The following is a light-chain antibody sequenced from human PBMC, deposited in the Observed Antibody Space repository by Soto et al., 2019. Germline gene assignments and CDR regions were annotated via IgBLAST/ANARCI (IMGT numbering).Light chain of an antibody. CDR2: EDN. J-gene: IGLJ3*02. Sequence: NFMPTQPHSVSESPGKTVTISCTRSSGSIASNYVQWYQQRPGSSPTTVIYEDNQRPSGVPDRFSGSIDSSSTSASLTISGLKTEDEADYYCQSYDSSNWVFGGGTKLTVL. CDR3: QSYDSSNWV. CDR1: SGSIASNY. V-gene: IGLV6-57*01.